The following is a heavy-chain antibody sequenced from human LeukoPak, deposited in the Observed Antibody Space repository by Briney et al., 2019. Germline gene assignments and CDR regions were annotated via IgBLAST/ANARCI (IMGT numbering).Heavy chain of an antibody. Sequence: GGSLRLSCAASGFTVSSNYMSWVRQAPGKGLEWVSVIYSGGSTYYADSVKGRFTISRDNSKNTLYLQMNSLGAEDTAVYYCARGITSEQWPGDYWGQGTLVTVSS. J-gene: IGHJ4*02. CDR2: IYSGGST. CDR3: ARGITSEQWPGDY. D-gene: IGHD6-19*01. CDR1: GFTVSSNY. V-gene: IGHV3-53*01.